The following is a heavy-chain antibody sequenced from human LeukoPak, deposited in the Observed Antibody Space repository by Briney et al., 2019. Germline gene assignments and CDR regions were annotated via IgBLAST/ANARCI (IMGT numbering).Heavy chain of an antibody. CDR3: ARESVEYDFWSGANWFDP. D-gene: IGHD3-3*01. Sequence: PSETLSLTCTVSGGSISSYHGSWIRQPPGKGREWIGYIYYSGSTNYNPSLKSRVTTSVDTSKNQFSLKLSSVTAADTDVYYCARESVEYDFWSGANWFDPWGQGTLVTVSS. J-gene: IGHJ5*02. CDR2: IYYSGST. CDR1: GGSISSYH. V-gene: IGHV4-59*01.